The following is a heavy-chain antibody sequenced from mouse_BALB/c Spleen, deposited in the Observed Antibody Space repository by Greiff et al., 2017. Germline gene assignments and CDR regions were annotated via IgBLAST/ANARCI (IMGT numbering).Heavy chain of an antibody. CDR1: GYSITSDYA. V-gene: IGHV3-2*02. Sequence: EVQLQQSGPGLVKPSQSLSLTCTVTGYSITSDYAWNWIRQFPGNKLEWMGYISYSGSTSYNPSLKSRISITRDTSKNQFFLQLNSVTTEDTATYYCAGSAYMITGDFDYWGQGTTLTVSS. D-gene: IGHD2-4*01. CDR3: AGSAYMITGDFDY. J-gene: IGHJ2*01. CDR2: ISYSGST.